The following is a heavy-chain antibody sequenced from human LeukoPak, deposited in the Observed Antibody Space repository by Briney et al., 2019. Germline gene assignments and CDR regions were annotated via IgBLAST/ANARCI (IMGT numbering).Heavy chain of an antibody. CDR1: GFTFSSNA. Sequence: PGGSLRLSCAVSGFTFSSNAMHWVRQAPGRGLEWVTIISYDGSNKYYADSVKGRFTISRDNSKNTLYLQMNSLRAEDTAVYYCARGHDSDFWSGYYPLGAFDIWGQGTMVTVSS. V-gene: IGHV3-30-3*01. D-gene: IGHD3-3*01. CDR3: ARGHDSDFWSGYYPLGAFDI. J-gene: IGHJ3*02. CDR2: ISYDGSNK.